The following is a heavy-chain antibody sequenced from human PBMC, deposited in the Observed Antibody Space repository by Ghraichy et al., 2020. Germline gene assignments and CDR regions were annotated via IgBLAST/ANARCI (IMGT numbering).Heavy chain of an antibody. D-gene: IGHD6-19*01. CDR1: GFTFDDFA. CDR3: VKDTPYRVAGQDY. J-gene: IGHJ4*02. V-gene: IGHV3-9*01. CDR2: ITWNGGTI. Sequence: GGYLRLSCAASGFTFDDFAMHWVRQAPGKGLEWVSGITWNGGTIGYADSVKGRFTISRDNAKNSLYLQMNSLRAEDTALYYCVKDTPYRVAGQDYWGQGTLVTVSS.